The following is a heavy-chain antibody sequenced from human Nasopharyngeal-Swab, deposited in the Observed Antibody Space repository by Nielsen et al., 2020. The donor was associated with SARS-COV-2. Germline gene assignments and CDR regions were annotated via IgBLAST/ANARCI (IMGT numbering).Heavy chain of an antibody. Sequence: GESLKISCAASGFTVSSNYMSWVRQAPGKGLGWVSVIYSGGSTYYADSVKGRFTISRDNSKNTLYLQMNSLRAEDTAVYYCARWGGTHFDYWGQGTLVTVSS. CDR1: GFTVSSNY. J-gene: IGHJ4*02. V-gene: IGHV3-53*01. D-gene: IGHD2-15*01. CDR2: IYSGGST. CDR3: ARWGGTHFDY.